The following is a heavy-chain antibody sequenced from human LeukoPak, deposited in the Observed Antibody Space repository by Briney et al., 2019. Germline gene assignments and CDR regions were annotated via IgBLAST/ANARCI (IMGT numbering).Heavy chain of an antibody. D-gene: IGHD2-15*01. CDR3: TTLLGYCSGGSCYPADY. CDR1: GFTFSNAW. Sequence: GGSLRLSCAASGFTFSNAWMSWVRQAPGKGLEWVGRIKSKTDGGTTDYAAPVKGRFTISRDGSKNTLYLQMNSLKTEDTAVYYCTTLLGYCSGGSCYPADYWGQGTLVTVSS. CDR2: IKSKTDGGTT. J-gene: IGHJ4*02. V-gene: IGHV3-15*01.